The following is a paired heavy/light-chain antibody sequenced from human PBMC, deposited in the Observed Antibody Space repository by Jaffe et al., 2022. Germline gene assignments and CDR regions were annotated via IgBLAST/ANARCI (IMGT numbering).Heavy chain of an antibody. CDR1: GGSISSGSYY. Sequence: QVQLQESGPGLVKPSQTLSLTCTVSGGSISSGSYYWNWIRQPAGKGLEWIGRIYTSGSTNYNPSLKSRVTISVDTSKNQFSLKLSSVTAADTAVFYCARADTSMSPWYYYYMDVWGKGTTVTVSS. V-gene: IGHV4-61*02. CDR2: IYTSGST. J-gene: IGHJ6*03. CDR3: ARADTSMSPWYYYYMDV. D-gene: IGHD5-18*01.
Light chain of an antibody. J-gene: IGKJ2*01. CDR1: QSVSSN. CDR2: GAS. V-gene: IGKV3-15*01. Sequence: EIVMTQSPATLSVSPGERATLSCRASQSVSSNLAWYQQKPGQAPRLLIYGASTRATGIPARFSGSGSGTEFTLTISSLQSEDFAVYYCQHYENRPPMYTFGQGTKLEIK. CDR3: QHYENRPPMYT.